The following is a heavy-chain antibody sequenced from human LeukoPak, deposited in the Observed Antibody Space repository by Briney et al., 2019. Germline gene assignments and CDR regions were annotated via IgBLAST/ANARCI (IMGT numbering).Heavy chain of an antibody. CDR2: VTGSGVDT. CDR1: GFTFANYA. D-gene: IGHD2-15*01. Sequence: PGESLRLSCAASGFTFANYAMSWVRQAPGKGLECISVVTGSGVDTYYTGSVNGRFTISRDNSKNTLYLQMNSLRAEDSAIYYCAKGTLEHCSGASCYPLDSWGQGTLVTVSS. V-gene: IGHV3-23*01. J-gene: IGHJ5*01. CDR3: AKGTLEHCSGASCYPLDS.